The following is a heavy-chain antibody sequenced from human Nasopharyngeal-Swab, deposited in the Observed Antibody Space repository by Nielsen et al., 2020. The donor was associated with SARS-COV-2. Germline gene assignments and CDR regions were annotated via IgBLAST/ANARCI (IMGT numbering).Heavy chain of an antibody. CDR1: GGSFNGYY. CDR3: ARGSTMNGYYGMDV. CDR2: INHSGST. D-gene: IGHD3-22*01. V-gene: IGHV4-34*01. Sequence: SETLSLTCAVYGGSFNGYYWSWIRQSPGKGLECIGEINHSGSTNYNPSLKSRVTISVDPSKTQFSLKLSSVTAADTAVYYCARGSTMNGYYGMDVWGQGTTVTVSS. J-gene: IGHJ6*02.